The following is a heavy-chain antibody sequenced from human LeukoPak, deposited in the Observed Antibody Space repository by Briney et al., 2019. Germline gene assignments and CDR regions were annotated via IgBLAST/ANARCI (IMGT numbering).Heavy chain of an antibody. V-gene: IGHV4-59*01. CDR1: GGSTSSYF. J-gene: IGHJ4*02. Sequence: PSETLSLTCTVSGGSTSSYFWIWIRQPPGKGLEWIGYIYYSGNANSNPSLKSRVTISLDTSKNQFSLKLSSVTAADTAVYYCARDHDSITIFGVVIMTETLNYFDYWGQGTLVTVSS. CDR2: IYYSGNA. CDR3: ARDHDSITIFGVVIMTETLNYFDY. D-gene: IGHD3-3*01.